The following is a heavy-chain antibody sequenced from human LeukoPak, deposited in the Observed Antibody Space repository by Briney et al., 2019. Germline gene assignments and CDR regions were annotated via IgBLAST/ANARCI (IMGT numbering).Heavy chain of an antibody. J-gene: IGHJ4*02. V-gene: IGHV3-30*18. CDR2: ISYDGSHE. CDR3: AKSQLIGSYHPPGY. D-gene: IGHD1-26*01. Sequence: GGSLRLSCAASRFTFSSYGIHWVRQAPGKGLEWVALISYDGSHEYYPASVKGRFTISRDNSKNTLSLQMNSLGPEDTAVYYCAKSQLIGSYHPPGYWGQGTLVTVSS. CDR1: RFTFSSYG.